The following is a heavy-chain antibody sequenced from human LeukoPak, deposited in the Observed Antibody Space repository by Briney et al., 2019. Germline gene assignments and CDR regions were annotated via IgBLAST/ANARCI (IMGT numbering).Heavy chain of an antibody. V-gene: IGHV1-18*01. Sequence: ASVKVSCKASGYTFTSCGISWVRQAPGQGLEGMGWISAYNGNTQHPEKLQGRLTMTTDTLTSTAYMELRSLRSDDTAIYYCARDTVMMVGSYYYGKDVWGQGTTVTVSS. CDR1: GYTFTSCG. CDR2: ISAYNGNT. D-gene: IGHD2-15*01. CDR3: ARDTVMMVGSYYYGKDV. J-gene: IGHJ6*02.